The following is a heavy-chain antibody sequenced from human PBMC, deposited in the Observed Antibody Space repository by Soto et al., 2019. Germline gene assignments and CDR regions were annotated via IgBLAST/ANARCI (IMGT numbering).Heavy chain of an antibody. CDR3: ARDGLSYSGYDFIPDY. Sequence: QVQLVESGGGVVQPGRSLRLSCAASGFTFSSYAMHWVRQAPGKGLEWVAVISYDGSNKYYADSVKGRFTISRDNSKNTRYLQMNSLRAEDTAVYYCARDGLSYSGYDFIPDYWGQGTLVTVSS. CDR2: ISYDGSNK. J-gene: IGHJ4*02. D-gene: IGHD5-12*01. V-gene: IGHV3-30-3*01. CDR1: GFTFSSYA.